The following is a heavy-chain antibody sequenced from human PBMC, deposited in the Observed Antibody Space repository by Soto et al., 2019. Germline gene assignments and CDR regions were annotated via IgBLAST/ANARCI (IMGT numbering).Heavy chain of an antibody. CDR3: SRENWFQDY. D-gene: IGHD3-10*01. Sequence: GGSLRLSCAASGFTFSTYAMGWVRQAPGKGLEWVASIKNDGSEQYYVDSVKGRFTISRDNAKNSLYLQMNSLRAGDTALYYCSRENWFQDYWGQGTRVTVSS. J-gene: IGHJ4*02. V-gene: IGHV3-7*03. CDR2: IKNDGSEQ. CDR1: GFTFSTYA.